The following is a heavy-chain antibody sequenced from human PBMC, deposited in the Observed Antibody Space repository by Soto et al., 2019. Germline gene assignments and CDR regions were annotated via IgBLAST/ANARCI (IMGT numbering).Heavy chain of an antibody. CDR2: IVPIHRTA. D-gene: IGHD6-13*01. CDR1: RFSFSYYE. V-gene: IGHV1-69*01. J-gene: IGHJ1*01. Sequence: SGGGLVLPGGSLRLSCSASRFSFSYYEMIWVRQAPGKGLEWVGGIVPIHRTADHAQKFQGRVTITADESARTTYMELRSLTSQDTAVYYCVRDSGAKLSSSWGQGTLVTVSS. CDR3: VRDSGAKLSSS.